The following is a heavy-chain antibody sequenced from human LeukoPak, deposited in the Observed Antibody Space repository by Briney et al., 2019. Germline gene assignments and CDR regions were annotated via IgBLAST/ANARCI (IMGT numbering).Heavy chain of an antibody. D-gene: IGHD3-22*01. J-gene: IGHJ3*02. CDR3: ARGLGVVVRDAFDI. CDR1: GWSFNDYY. Sequence: SETLSLTCEVYGWSFNDYYWTCIRQSPGKGLEWIGELNHSGKTNYNPPLKSRVTISVDTSKNQVFLEVTSLTAADTSIYYWARGLGVVVRDAFDIWGQGTTVTVSS. CDR2: LNHSGKT. V-gene: IGHV4-34*01.